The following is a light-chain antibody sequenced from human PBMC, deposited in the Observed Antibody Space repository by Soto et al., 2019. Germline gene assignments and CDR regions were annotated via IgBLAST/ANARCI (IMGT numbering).Light chain of an antibody. J-gene: IGKJ5*01. CDR3: QQYNTYST. CDR1: QNMRNL. V-gene: IGKV1-5*01. Sequence: IQMTQSTYTLSASVGASVTITCRASQNMRNLLAWYQQKPGKAPNPLIYDASSLKSGVPARFSGSGSGTEFTLTISSLQPDDFATYYCQQYNTYSTFGQVTLLAVK. CDR2: DAS.